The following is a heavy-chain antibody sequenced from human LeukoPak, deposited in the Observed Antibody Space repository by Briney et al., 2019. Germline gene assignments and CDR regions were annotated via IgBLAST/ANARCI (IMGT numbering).Heavy chain of an antibody. D-gene: IGHD1-1*01. CDR2: IRYDGSNK. Sequence: GGSLRLSCAASGFTFSSYGMHWVRQAPGRGLEWVAFIRYDGSNKYYADSVKGRFTISRDNSKNTLYLQMNSLRAEDTAVYYCAKLHATGTPNGDYWGQGTLVTVSS. V-gene: IGHV3-30*02. CDR1: GFTFSSYG. CDR3: AKLHATGTPNGDY. J-gene: IGHJ4*02.